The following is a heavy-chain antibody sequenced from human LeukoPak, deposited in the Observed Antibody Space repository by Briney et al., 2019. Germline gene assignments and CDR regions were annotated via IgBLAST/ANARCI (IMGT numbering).Heavy chain of an antibody. V-gene: IGHV3-23*01. CDR2: ISGSGGST. CDR3: AKEIVSYLGPNWFDP. Sequence: GGSLRLSCAASGFTFSSYAMSWVRQAPGKGLEWASAISGSGGSTYYADSVKGRFTISRDNSKNTLYLQMNSLRAEGTAVYYCAKEIVSYLGPNWFDPWGQGTLVTVSS. J-gene: IGHJ5*02. CDR1: GFTFSSYA. D-gene: IGHD5-18*01.